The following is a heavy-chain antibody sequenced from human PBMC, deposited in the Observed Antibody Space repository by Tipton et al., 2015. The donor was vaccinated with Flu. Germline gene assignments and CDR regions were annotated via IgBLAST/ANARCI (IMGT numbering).Heavy chain of an antibody. Sequence: TLSLTCAVSGYSIGSGYYWGWIRQAPGKGLEWIASIYHSGTTYYNPSLKSRVTISLDTSKNQFSLKLSSVTAADTAVYYCARGYYDSSGYYLDAFDIWGQGTMVTVSS. CDR2: IYHSGTT. CDR3: ARGYYDSSGYYLDAFDI. CDR1: GYSIGSGYY. D-gene: IGHD3-22*01. V-gene: IGHV4-38-2*01. J-gene: IGHJ3*02.